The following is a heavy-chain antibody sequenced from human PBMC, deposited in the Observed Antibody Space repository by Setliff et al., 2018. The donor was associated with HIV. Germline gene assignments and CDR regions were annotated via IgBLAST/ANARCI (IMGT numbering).Heavy chain of an antibody. J-gene: IGHJ4*02. CDR3: ASAGSGTRAPPRY. V-gene: IGHV4-38-2*01. CDR2: IYHTGSS. CDR1: GFSISSRYY. Sequence: SETLSLTCDVSGFSISSRYYWGWIRQSPGKGLEWIGNIYHTGSSYYNPSLNDRATISLDTSKNQFSLKLTSVTAADTAVYYCASAGSGTRAPPRYWGQGTLVTVS. D-gene: IGHD1-1*01.